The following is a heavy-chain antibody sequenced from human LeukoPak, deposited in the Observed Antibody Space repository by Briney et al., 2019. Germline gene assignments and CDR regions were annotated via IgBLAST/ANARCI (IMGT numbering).Heavy chain of an antibody. Sequence: TSETLSLTCTVFGGSISSYYWSWIRQPPGKGLEWIGYIYYSGTTNYNPSLKSRVTISLDMSKNQFSLKLRSVTAADTAVYFCARGRVSSSTWYSTYYYFFYMDFWGKGTTVTVSS. V-gene: IGHV4-59*01. D-gene: IGHD4-11*01. CDR2: IYYSGTT. CDR3: ARGRVSSSTWYSTYYYFFYMDF. J-gene: IGHJ6*03. CDR1: GGSISSYY.